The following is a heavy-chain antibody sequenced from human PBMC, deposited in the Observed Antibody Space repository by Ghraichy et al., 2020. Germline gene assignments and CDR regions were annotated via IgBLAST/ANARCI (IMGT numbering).Heavy chain of an antibody. CDR3: ARGSTVVRFFYYAGMDV. Sequence: GGSLRLSCVGSGFTFSSYSMNWVRQSPGKGLEFVSYITSSSRTISYADSVKGRFTISRDNAQNSLYLQMNSLRDEDTAVYYCARGSTVVRFFYYAGMDVWGQGTTVTVAS. J-gene: IGHJ6*02. V-gene: IGHV3-48*02. D-gene: IGHD4-23*01. CDR2: ITSSSRTI. CDR1: GFTFSSYS.